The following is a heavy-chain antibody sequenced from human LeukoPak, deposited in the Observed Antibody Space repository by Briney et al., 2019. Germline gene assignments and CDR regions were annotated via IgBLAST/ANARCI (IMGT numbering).Heavy chain of an antibody. CDR2: INQDGSEK. V-gene: IGHV3-7*04. CDR3: AKAAF. CDR1: GFTFSSDW. J-gene: IGHJ4*02. Sequence: GESLILSCSASGFTFSSDWMSWVRQAPGKGLEWVANINQDGSEKYYVDSVKGRFTICRENAGPSMPLQMTSLRAEDTAVYSCAKAAFWGQGTLVTVSS.